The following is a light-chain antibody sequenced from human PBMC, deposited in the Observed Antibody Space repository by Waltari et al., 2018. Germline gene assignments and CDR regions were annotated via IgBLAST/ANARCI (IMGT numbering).Light chain of an antibody. CDR1: QPVSSNY. J-gene: IGKJ2*01. V-gene: IGKV3-20*01. Sequence: EIVLTQSPGTLSLSPGERATLPCRASQPVSSNYLAWYQQIPGRAPRLLIYDAPHRATGIPDTFIAGGSGTDFTLTIIRLEPEDVAVYYCRQYGPSYTFGQGTKLEI. CDR3: RQYGPSYT. CDR2: DAP.